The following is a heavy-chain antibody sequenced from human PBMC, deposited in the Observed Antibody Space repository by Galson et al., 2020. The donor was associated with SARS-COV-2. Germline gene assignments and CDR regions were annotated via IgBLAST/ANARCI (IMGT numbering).Heavy chain of an antibody. J-gene: IGHJ4*02. CDR1: GYTFTSYG. CDR3: VRDSQWELLDY. CDR2: ISAYNGNT. V-gene: IGHV1-18*04. Sequence: ASVKVSCKASGYTFTSYGISWVRLAPGQGLEWMGWISAYNGNTNYAQKLQGRVTMTTDTSKSTAYMELRSLRSDDTAVYYCVRDSQWELLDYWGQGTLVTVSS. D-gene: IGHD1-26*01.